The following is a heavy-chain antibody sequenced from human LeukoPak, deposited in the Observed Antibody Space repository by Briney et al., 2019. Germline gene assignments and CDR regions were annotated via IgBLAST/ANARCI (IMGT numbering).Heavy chain of an antibody. Sequence: SETLSLTCTVSGGSVSSTTYYWSWIRQPPGKVLEWIASINYSGSTYYNPSLKSRVTISVDTSENQFSLKLSSVTAADTAVYYCARYVVYGSGKYYFDYWGQGTLVTVSS. V-gene: IGHV4-39*01. CDR1: GGSVSSTTYY. CDR2: INYSGST. J-gene: IGHJ4*02. CDR3: ARYVVYGSGKYYFDY. D-gene: IGHD3-10*01.